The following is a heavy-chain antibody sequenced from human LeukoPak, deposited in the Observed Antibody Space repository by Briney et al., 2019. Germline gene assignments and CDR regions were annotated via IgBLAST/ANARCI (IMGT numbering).Heavy chain of an antibody. D-gene: IGHD5-18*01. J-gene: IGHJ4*02. CDR3: ARAPAGSMVSFDY. V-gene: IGHV3-48*01. Sequence: GGSLRLSCAASGFTFSYYSMNWVRQAPGKGLEWISYSNTDGTISYADSVKGRFTISRDNAENSLYLQMNNLRAEDTAVYYCARAPAGSMVSFDYWGQGTLVTVSS. CDR2: SNTDGTI. CDR1: GFTFSYYS.